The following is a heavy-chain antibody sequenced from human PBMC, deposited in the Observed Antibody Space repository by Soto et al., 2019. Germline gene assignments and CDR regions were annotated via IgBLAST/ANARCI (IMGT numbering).Heavy chain of an antibody. J-gene: IGHJ4*02. D-gene: IGHD6-19*01. V-gene: IGHV3-33*08. CDR3: ARDYNGWWRTRNYFDY. CDR1: GVTFSSYA. Sequence: AGGSLRLSCAASGVTFSSYAMRWVRQATGKGLEWVAIIWYDGGDKYYADSVKGRFTISRDNSKNTVYLQMNSLRADDTAVYYCARDYNGWWRTRNYFDYWGQGTLVTVSS. CDR2: IWYDGGDK.